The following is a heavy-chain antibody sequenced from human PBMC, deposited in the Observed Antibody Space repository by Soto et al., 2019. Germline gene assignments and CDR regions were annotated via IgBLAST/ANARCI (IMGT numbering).Heavy chain of an antibody. D-gene: IGHD2-21*02. CDR3: ARAPAYCGGDCLYFDY. CDR2: ISYDGSNK. CDR1: GFTFSSYA. Sequence: GGSLRLSCAASGFTFSSYAMHWVRQAPGKGLEWVAVISYDGSNKYYADSVKGRFTISRDNSKNTLYLQMNSLRAADTAVYYCARAPAYCGGDCLYFDYWGQGTLVTVSS. V-gene: IGHV3-30-3*01. J-gene: IGHJ4*02.